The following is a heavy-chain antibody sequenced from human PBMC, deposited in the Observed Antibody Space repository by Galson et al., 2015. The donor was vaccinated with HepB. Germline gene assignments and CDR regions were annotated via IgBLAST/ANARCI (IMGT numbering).Heavy chain of an antibody. CDR3: AKDIAAAGLPTDY. CDR1: GFTFSSYA. J-gene: IGHJ4*02. CDR2: ISGSGGST. V-gene: IGHV3-23*01. Sequence: SLRLSCAASGFTFSSYAMSWVRQAPGKGLEWVSAISGSGGSTYYADSVKGRFTISRDNSKNTLYLQMNSLRAEDTAVYYCAKDIAAAGLPTDYWGQGTLVTVSS. D-gene: IGHD6-13*01.